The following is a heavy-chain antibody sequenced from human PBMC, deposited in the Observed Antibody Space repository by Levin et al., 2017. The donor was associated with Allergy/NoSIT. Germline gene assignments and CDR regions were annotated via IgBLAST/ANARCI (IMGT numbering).Heavy chain of an antibody. D-gene: IGHD2-2*01. J-gene: IGHJ6*02. V-gene: IGHV4-39*01. Sequence: SQTLSLTCTVSGGPISSMYYYWGWIRQPPGKGLEWIVSLYYSGSIHYNPSLKSRVTISVDTSRNQFSLKLSSVTAADTAVLYCVRLFAVQLGYCGSNSCVVGKQFYYGMDVWGQGTTVIVSS. CDR1: GGPISSMYYY. CDR2: LYYSGSI. CDR3: VRLFAVQLGYCGSNSCVVGKQFYYGMDV.